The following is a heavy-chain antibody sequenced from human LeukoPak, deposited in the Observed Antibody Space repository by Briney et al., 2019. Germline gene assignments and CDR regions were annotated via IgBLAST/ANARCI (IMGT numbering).Heavy chain of an antibody. Sequence: GESLKISCKGSGYSFTSYWIGWVRQMPGKGLEWTGIIYPGDSDTRNSPSFQGQATISADKSISTAYLQWSSLKASDTAMYYCARQYGSGSYYNPAGFDYWGQGTLVTVSS. CDR1: GYSFTSYW. V-gene: IGHV5-51*01. CDR3: ARQYGSGSYYNPAGFDY. D-gene: IGHD3-10*01. CDR2: IYPGDSDT. J-gene: IGHJ4*02.